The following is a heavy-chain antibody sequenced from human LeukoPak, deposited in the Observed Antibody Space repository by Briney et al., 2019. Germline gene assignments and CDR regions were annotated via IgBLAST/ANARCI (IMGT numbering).Heavy chain of an antibody. CDR2: ISYDGSNK. Sequence: PGGSLRLSCAASGFTFRNYGMHWVRQAPGKGLEWVSIISYDGSNKYYADSVKGRFTISRDNSKSTLYLQMNSLRAEDTAVYYCASVFGGLGLLWGQGTLVTVSS. CDR1: GFTFRNYG. CDR3: ASVFGGLGLL. D-gene: IGHD3-10*02. V-gene: IGHV3-30*03. J-gene: IGHJ4*02.